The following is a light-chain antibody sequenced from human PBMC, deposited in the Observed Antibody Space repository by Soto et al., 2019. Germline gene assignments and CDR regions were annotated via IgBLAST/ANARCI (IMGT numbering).Light chain of an antibody. Sequence: QYALTQPASVSGSPGRSITISCTGTSSDVGGYNYVSWYQQHPGKAPKLMIYEVSNRPSGISNRFSGSKSGNTASLTISGLRAEDESDYYCSSFASSTTLVFGTGTKLTVL. CDR3: SSFASSTTLV. CDR2: EVS. J-gene: IGLJ1*01. CDR1: SSDVGGYNY. V-gene: IGLV2-14*01.